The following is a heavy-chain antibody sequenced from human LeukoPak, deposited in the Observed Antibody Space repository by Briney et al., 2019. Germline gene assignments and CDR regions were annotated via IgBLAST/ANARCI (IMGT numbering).Heavy chain of an antibody. CDR3: ASPGSSSWYFDY. CDR2: IYSGSSI. Sequence: HPGGSLRLSCAASGITVSSNYMSWVRQAPGKGLEWVSVIYSGSSIYYADSVKGRFTISRDDSKNTLYLQINSLRAEDTAVYYCASPGSSSWYFDYWGQGTLVTVSS. D-gene: IGHD6-13*01. V-gene: IGHV3-66*01. J-gene: IGHJ4*02. CDR1: GITVSSNY.